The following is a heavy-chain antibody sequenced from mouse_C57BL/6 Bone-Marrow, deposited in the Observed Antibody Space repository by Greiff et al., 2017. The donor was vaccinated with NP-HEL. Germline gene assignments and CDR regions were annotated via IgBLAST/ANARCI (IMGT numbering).Heavy chain of an antibody. V-gene: IGHV5-6*01. CDR2: ISSGGSYT. J-gene: IGHJ2*01. CDR3: ARVYYDYDGDY. CDR1: GFTFSSYG. D-gene: IGHD2-4*01. Sequence: VQLKESGGDLVKPGGSLKLSCAASGFTFSSYGMSWVRQTPDKRLEWVATISSGGSYTYYPDSVKGRFTISRDNAKNTLYLQMSSLKSEDTAMYYCARVYYDYDGDYWGQGTTLTVSS.